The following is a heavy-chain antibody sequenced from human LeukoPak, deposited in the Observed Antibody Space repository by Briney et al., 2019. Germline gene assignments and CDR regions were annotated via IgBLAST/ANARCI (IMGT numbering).Heavy chain of an antibody. CDR3: ARAEGDYYDSSGYPD. J-gene: IGHJ4*02. V-gene: IGHV3-21*01. CDR2: ITSSSSYI. CDR1: GFTFSGYT. Sequence: GGSLRLSCAASGFTFSGYTMNWVRQAPGKGLEWVSSITSSSSYIYYADSLKGRFTISRDNAKNSLYLQMNSLRAEDTAVYYCARAEGDYYDSSGYPDWGQGTLVTVSS. D-gene: IGHD3-22*01.